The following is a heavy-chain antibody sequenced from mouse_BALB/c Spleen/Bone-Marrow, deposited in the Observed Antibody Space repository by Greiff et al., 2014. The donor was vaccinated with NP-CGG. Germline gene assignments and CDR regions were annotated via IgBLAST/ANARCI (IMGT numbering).Heavy chain of an antibody. D-gene: IGHD2-1*01. J-gene: IGHJ4*01. CDR2: IDPANGST. V-gene: IGHV14-3*02. CDR3: ASSGNYEGGAMDY. Sequence: EVQLVESGAELVKPGASVKLSCTASGFNIKDTYMHWVKQRPEQGLEWIGRIDPANGSTKYVPTFQGKATITADTSSNTAYLQLSSLTSEDTAVYYCASSGNYEGGAMDYWGQGISVTVPS. CDR1: GFNIKDTY.